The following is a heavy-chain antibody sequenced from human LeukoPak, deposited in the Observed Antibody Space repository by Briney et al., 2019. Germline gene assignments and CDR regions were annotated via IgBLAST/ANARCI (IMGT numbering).Heavy chain of an antibody. CDR3: AVVVGATTAFDY. J-gene: IGHJ4*02. CDR1: GYTLTELS. D-gene: IGHD1-26*01. CDR2: FDPEDGET. Sequence: ASVKVSSKVSGYTLTELSMHWVRQAPGKGLEWMGGFDPEDGETIYAQKFQGRVTMTEDTSTDTAYMELSSLRSEDTAVYYCAVVVGATTAFDYWGPGTLVTVSS. V-gene: IGHV1-24*01.